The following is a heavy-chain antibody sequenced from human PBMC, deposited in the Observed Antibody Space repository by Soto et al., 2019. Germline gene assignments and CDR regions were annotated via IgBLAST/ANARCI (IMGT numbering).Heavy chain of an antibody. J-gene: IGHJ4*02. D-gene: IGHD5-18*01. V-gene: IGHV1-2*02. CDR1: GYTFTGYY. CDR3: ASLKYTATGTFDY. Sequence: ASVKVSCKASGYTFTGYYMHWVRQAPGQGLEWMGWINPNSGGTNYAQKFQGRVTMTRDTSISTAYMELSRLRSDDTAVYYCASLKYTATGTFDYCGQGTLVTVSS. CDR2: INPNSGGT.